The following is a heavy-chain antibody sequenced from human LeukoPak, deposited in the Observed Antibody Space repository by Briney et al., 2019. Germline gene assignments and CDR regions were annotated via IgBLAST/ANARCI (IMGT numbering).Heavy chain of an antibody. CDR3: EGSAGY. J-gene: IGHJ4*02. CDR2: IKKDGSEK. D-gene: IGHD6-19*01. V-gene: IGHV3-7*01. CDR1: GFTFSNYW. Sequence: GGSLRLSCAASGFTFSNYWMSWVRQAPGKGLGRVANIKKDGSEKYYVDSVKGRFTISRDNAKNSLYLQMNSLRVEDTAVYYCEGSAGYWGQGTLVTVSS.